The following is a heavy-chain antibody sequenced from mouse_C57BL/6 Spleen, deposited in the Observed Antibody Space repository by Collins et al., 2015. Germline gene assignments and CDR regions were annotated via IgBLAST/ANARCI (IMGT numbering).Heavy chain of an antibody. CDR3: ARSPYYGNYGDY. CDR2: IYPGSGNT. J-gene: IGHJ2*01. CDR1: GYTFTDYY. Sequence: QVQLKQSGAELVRPGASVKLSCKASGYTFTDYYXNWVKQRPGQGLEWIARIYPGSGNTYYNEKFKGKATLTAEKSSSTACMQLSSLTSEDSAVYFCARSPYYGNYGDYWGQGTTLTVSS. D-gene: IGHD2-10*01. V-gene: IGHV1-76*01.